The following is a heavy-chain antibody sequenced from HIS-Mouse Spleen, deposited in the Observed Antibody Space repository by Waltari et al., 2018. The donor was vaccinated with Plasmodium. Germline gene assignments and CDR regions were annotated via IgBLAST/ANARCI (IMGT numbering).Heavy chain of an antibody. Sequence: EVQLVESGGGLVQPGGSLRLSCAASGFTFSSYWMHWVRQAPGKGLVGGARIKRDGSSTRYADSVKGRFTISRDNAKNTLYLQMNSLRAEDTAVYYCARTIAVVGTGDALDIWGQGTMVTVSS. CDR1: GFTFSSYW. CDR2: IKRDGSST. CDR3: ARTIAVVGTGDALDI. D-gene: IGHD6-13*01. V-gene: IGHV3-74*01. J-gene: IGHJ3*02.